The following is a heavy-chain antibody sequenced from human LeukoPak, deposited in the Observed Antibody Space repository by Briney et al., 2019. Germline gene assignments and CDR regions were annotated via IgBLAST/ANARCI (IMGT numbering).Heavy chain of an antibody. CDR1: GGSISSYY. Sequence: SETLSLTCTVSGGSISSYYWSWIRQPPGKGLEWIGYIYYSGSTNYNPSLKSRVTISVDTSKNQFSLKLSSVTAADTAVYYCAREVVGAQDKSGKDAFDIWGQGTMVTVSS. CDR3: AREVVGAQDKSGKDAFDI. V-gene: IGHV4-59*01. J-gene: IGHJ3*02. CDR2: IYYSGST. D-gene: IGHD1-26*01.